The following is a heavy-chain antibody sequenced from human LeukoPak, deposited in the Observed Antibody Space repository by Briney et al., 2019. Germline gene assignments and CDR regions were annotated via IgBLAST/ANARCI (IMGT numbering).Heavy chain of an antibody. V-gene: IGHV4-39*07. Sequence: SETLSLTCTVSGGSISSSSYYWGWIRQPPGKGLEWIGYIYYSGRTYYNPSLKSRVTMSVDTSKNQFSLKLSSVTAADTAVYYCARDKRVAVAGTYIYYYYMDVWGNGTTVTISS. CDR3: ARDKRVAVAGTYIYYYYMDV. D-gene: IGHD6-19*01. J-gene: IGHJ6*03. CDR2: IYYSGRT. CDR1: GGSISSSSYY.